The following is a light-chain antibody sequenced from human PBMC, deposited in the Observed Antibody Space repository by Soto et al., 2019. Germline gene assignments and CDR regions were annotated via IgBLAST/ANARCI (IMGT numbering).Light chain of an antibody. CDR2: GAS. CDR3: QQRRNWPPGIT. CDR1: QSVDSNY. Sequence: EIVLTQSPGTLSLSPGEGATLSCRASQSVDSNYLAWYQQKPGQTPRLIIYGASGRADGIPHRFSGSGFGTDFTLTISKVEPEDFAVYYCQQRRNWPPGITFGQGTRLETK. V-gene: IGKV3D-20*02. J-gene: IGKJ5*01.